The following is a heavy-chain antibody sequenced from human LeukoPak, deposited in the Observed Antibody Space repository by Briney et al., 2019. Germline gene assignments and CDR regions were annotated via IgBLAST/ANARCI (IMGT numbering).Heavy chain of an antibody. CDR3: ARSYSSYGDYGIFYYFDY. V-gene: IGHV3-30*03. D-gene: IGHD4-17*01. J-gene: IGHJ4*02. Sequence: GGSLRLSCAASGFTFSSYSMHWVRQAPGKGLEWVAVISYDGSNKYYADSVKGRFTISRDNSKNTLYLQMNSLRAEDTAVYYCARSYSSYGDYGIFYYFDYWGQGTLVTVSS. CDR2: ISYDGSNK. CDR1: GFTFSSYS.